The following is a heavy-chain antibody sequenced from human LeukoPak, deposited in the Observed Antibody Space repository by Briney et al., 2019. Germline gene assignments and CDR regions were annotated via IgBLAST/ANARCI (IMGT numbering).Heavy chain of an antibody. CDR3: AVGGRYCSSTSCYSPFDY. V-gene: IGHV3-30*03. D-gene: IGHD2-2*01. Sequence: PGRSLSLSCAASGFTFSTYGMHWVRQAPGKGLEWVAVISYDGSNKYYADSVKGRFTISRDNYKNTLYLQMNSLRAEDTAVYYCAVGGRYCSSTSCYSPFDYWGQGTLVTVSS. CDR1: GFTFSTYG. J-gene: IGHJ4*02. CDR2: ISYDGSNK.